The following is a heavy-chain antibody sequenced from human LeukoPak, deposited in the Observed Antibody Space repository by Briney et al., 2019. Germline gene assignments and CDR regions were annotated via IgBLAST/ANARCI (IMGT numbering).Heavy chain of an antibody. Sequence: SETLSLTCTVSGGSISSGGYYWSWICQHPGKGLGWIGYIYYSGSTYYNPSLKRRVTISVDTSKNQFSLKLTSVTAADTAVYYCARAQQLWLGADYWGQGTLVTVSS. CDR1: GGSISSGGYY. J-gene: IGHJ4*02. CDR3: ARAQQLWLGADY. D-gene: IGHD5-18*01. V-gene: IGHV4-31*03. CDR2: IYYSGST.